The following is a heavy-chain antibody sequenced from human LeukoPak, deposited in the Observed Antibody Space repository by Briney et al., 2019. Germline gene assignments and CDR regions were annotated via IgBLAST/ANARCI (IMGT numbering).Heavy chain of an antibody. CDR1: GGSISSRSYY. J-gene: IGHJ4*02. D-gene: IGHD5-12*01. CDR2: IYYSGST. V-gene: IGHV4-39*01. CDR3: ARQDVDIVATMGPFDY. Sequence: PSETLSLTCTVSGGSISSRSYYGGWIRQPPGKGLEWIGSIYYSGSTYYNPSLKSRVTISVDTSKNQFSLKLSSVTAADTAVYYCARQDVDIVATMGPFDYWGQGTLVTVSS.